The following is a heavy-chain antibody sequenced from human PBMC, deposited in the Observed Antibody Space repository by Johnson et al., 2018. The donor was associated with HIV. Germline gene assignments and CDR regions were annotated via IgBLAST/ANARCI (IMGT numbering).Heavy chain of an antibody. D-gene: IGHD3-22*01. V-gene: IGHV3-30*04. CDR1: GFTFSSYA. CDR2: ISYDGSNK. J-gene: IGHJ3*02. CDR3: ARDPFYYDSSDAFDI. Sequence: QVQLVESGGGVVQPGRSLRLSCAASGFTFSSYAMHWVRQAPGKGLEWVAVISYDGSNKYYADSVKGRFTISRDNSKNTLYLQMNSLRSEDTAVYYCARDPFYYDSSDAFDIWGQGTMVTVSS.